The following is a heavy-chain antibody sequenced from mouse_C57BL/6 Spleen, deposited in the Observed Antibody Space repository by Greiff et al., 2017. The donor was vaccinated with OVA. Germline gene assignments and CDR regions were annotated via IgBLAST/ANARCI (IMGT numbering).Heavy chain of an antibody. Sequence: EVMLVESGGGLVQPKGSLKLSCAASGFSFNTYAMNWVRQAPGKGLEWVARIRSKSNNYATYYADSVKDRFTISRDDSESMLYLQMNNLKTEDTAMYYCVLYYYAMDYWGQGTSVTVSS. J-gene: IGHJ4*01. CDR1: GFSFNTYA. CDR2: IRSKSNNYAT. V-gene: IGHV10-1*01. CDR3: VLYYYAMDY. D-gene: IGHD6-5*01.